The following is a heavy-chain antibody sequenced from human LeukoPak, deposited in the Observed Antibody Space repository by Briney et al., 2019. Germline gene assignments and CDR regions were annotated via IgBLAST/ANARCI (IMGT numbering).Heavy chain of an antibody. CDR3: GREDRIVLGNDALDI. CDR1: GFTVSNYW. CDR2: ISGDGRTI. D-gene: IGHD2-8*01. Sequence: GGSLRLSCAASGFTVSNYWMSWVRQAPGKGLVWISRISGDGRTISYADSVKGRFTISRDNAKNTVSLQMNSLRGEDTAVYYCGREDRIVLGNDALDIWGQGAMVTVSS. V-gene: IGHV3-74*01. J-gene: IGHJ3*02.